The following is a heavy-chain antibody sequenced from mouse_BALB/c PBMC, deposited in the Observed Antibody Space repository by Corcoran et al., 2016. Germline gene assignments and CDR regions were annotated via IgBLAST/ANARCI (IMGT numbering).Heavy chain of an antibody. V-gene: IGHV9-1*02. Sequence: QIQLVQSGPELKKPGETVKISCKASGYTFTNYGMNCVKQSPGKGLKWMGWINTYTGEPTYADDFKGRFAFSFETSASTAYLQINNLKKEDMATYFCARAPLAYYAMDYWGQGTSVTVSS. CDR1: GYTFTNYG. J-gene: IGHJ4*01. CDR2: INTYTGEP. CDR3: ARAPLAYYAMDY.